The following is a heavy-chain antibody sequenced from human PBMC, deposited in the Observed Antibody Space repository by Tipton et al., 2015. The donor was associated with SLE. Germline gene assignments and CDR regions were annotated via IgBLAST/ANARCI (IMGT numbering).Heavy chain of an antibody. CDR2: IYYTGSA. Sequence: TLSLTCTVSGASISSSYWSWIRQPPGKGLEWIGYIYYTGSANYNPSLKSRVTISIDTSKNQFSLKVNSVTAADTAVYYCAREWQQLWYFDLWGRGTLVTVSS. CDR3: AREWQQLWYFDL. V-gene: IGHV4-59*01. CDR1: GASISSSY. J-gene: IGHJ2*01. D-gene: IGHD6-13*01.